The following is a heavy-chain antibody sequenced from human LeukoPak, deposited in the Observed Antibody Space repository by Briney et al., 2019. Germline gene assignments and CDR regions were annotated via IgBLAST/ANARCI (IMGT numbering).Heavy chain of an antibody. CDR1: GGSISSSNW. D-gene: IGHD2-2*01. V-gene: IGHV4-4*02. Sequence: SETLSLTCAVSGGSISSSNWWSWVRQPPGKGLEWIGEIYHSGSTNYNPSLKSRVTISVDKSKNQFSLKLSSVTAADTAVYYCAAQYCSSTSCPYYYYYYMDVWGKGTTVTVSS. CDR2: IYHSGST. CDR3: AAQYCSSTSCPYYYYYYMDV. J-gene: IGHJ6*03.